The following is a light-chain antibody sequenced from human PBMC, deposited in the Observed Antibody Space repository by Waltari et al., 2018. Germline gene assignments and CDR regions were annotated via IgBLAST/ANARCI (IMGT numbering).Light chain of an antibody. CDR1: KVEDKY. V-gene: IGLV3-1*01. J-gene: IGLJ2*01. CDR2: QDN. CDR3: QAWDSSIEV. Sequence: SYELTQPPSVSVSPGQTVSITCSGDKVEDKYTCEYQQKPGQSPVLVIYQDNKRPSGIPERFSGSNSGNTATLTISGTQAVDEADYYCQAWDSSIEVFGGGTKLTVL.